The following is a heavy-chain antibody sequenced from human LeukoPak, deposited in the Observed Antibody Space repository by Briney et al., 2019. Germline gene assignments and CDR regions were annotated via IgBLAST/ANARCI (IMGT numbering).Heavy chain of an antibody. D-gene: IGHD1-26*01. CDR2: INPSGGRT. J-gene: IGHJ4*02. Sequence: GASVKVSCKASGGTFSSYAISWVRQAPGQGLEWMGVINPSGGRTTYAQKFQGRVTMTSDTSTSTVYMELSSLRSEDTAVYYCSRDLGGSYFDYWGQGTLVTVSS. CDR3: SRDLGGSYFDY. CDR1: GGTFSSYA. V-gene: IGHV1-46*01.